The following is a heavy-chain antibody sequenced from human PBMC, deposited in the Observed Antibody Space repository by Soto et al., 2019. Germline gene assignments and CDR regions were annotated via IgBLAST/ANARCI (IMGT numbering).Heavy chain of an antibody. Sequence: VGSLRLSCAASGFTFSSYAMSWVRLAPGTGLEWVSAISGSAVSTYYADSVKGRFTISRDNSKNTLFLQMNSLRAEDTAVYYCAKMVEVAPNPPFDYWGQGTLVTSPQ. D-gene: IGHD5-12*01. CDR2: ISGSAVST. V-gene: IGHV3-23*01. CDR3: AKMVEVAPNPPFDY. CDR1: GFTFSSYA. J-gene: IGHJ4*02.